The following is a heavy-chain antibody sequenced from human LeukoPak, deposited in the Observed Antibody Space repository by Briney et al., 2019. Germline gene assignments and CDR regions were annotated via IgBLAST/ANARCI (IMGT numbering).Heavy chain of an antibody. CDR1: GDSIGSGRYY. CDR2: LYPTSGSF. CDR3: ARGSYDARLRPPDV. Sequence: SETLSLTCTVSGDSIGSGRYYWSWIRQPAGKGLEWIGRLYPTSGSFNYSPPLKSRLTISVDTSNNTFSLRLSSVTAADTALYFCARGSYDARLRPPDVRGRGTLVTVSS. D-gene: IGHD3-16*01. V-gene: IGHV4-61*02. J-gene: IGHJ4*02.